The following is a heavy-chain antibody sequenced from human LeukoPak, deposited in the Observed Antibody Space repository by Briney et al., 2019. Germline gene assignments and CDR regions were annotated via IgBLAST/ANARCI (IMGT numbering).Heavy chain of an antibody. V-gene: IGHV1-69*13. Sequence: EASVKVSCKASGGTFSSYAISWVRQAPGQGLEWMGGIIPIFGTANYAQKFQGRVTITADESTSTAYMELSSLRSEDTAVYYCARGPYGSGSYYVWGQGTLVTVSS. D-gene: IGHD3-10*01. CDR3: ARGPYGSGSYYV. J-gene: IGHJ4*02. CDR1: GGTFSSYA. CDR2: IIPIFGTA.